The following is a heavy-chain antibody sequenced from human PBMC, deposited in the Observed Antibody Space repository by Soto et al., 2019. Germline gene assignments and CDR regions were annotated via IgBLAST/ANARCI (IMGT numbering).Heavy chain of an antibody. V-gene: IGHV3-23*01. D-gene: IGHD6-13*01. CDR1: GFTFSSYA. J-gene: IGHJ4*02. CDR2: ISGSGGST. Sequence: GGSLRLSCAASGFTFSSYAMSWVRQAPGKGLEWVSAISGSGGSTYYADSVKGRFTISRDNSKNTLYLQMNSLRAEDTAVYYCATNPIAAAGTGRVDWGQGTLVTVSS. CDR3: ATNPIAAAGTGRVD.